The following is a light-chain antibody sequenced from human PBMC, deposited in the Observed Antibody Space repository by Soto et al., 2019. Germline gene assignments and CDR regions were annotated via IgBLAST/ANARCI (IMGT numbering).Light chain of an antibody. Sequence: QSVLTQSPSVSGAPWQRVSISCTGTSSNIGAGFDVHWYQQLPATAPKLLIYGNNNRPSGVPDRFSGSKSGTSASLAITGLQAEDEADYYCQSYDTSLSGGAVFGTGAKLTVL. V-gene: IGLV1-40*01. CDR3: QSYDTSLSGGAV. CDR2: GNN. J-gene: IGLJ1*01. CDR1: SSNIGAGFD.